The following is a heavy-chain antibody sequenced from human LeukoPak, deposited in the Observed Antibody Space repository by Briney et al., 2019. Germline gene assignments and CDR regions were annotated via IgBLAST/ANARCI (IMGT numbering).Heavy chain of an antibody. CDR1: GGSFSGDY. CDR2: INHSGST. CDR3: ARGHNWFDP. V-gene: IGHV4-34*01. J-gene: IGHJ5*02. Sequence: PSETLSLTCAVYGGSFSGDYCSWIRQPPGKGLEWIGEINHSGSTNYNPSLKSRVTISVDTSKNQFSLKLSSVTAAATAVYYCARGHNWFDPWGQGTLVTVSS.